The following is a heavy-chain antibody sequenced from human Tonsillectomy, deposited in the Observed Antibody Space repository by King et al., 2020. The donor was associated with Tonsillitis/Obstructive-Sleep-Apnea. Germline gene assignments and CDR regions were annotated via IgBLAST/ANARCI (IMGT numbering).Heavy chain of an antibody. CDR2: MDPSDSYT. Sequence: VQLVESGAEVKKPGESLRISCKGSGYSFTSYWISWVRQMPGKGLEWMGRMDPSDSYTNYSPSFQGHVIISADKSISTAYLQWSSLKASDTAMYYCVRVITNYYYYGMDVWGQGTTVTVSS. V-gene: IGHV5-10-1*03. D-gene: IGHD3-10*01. CDR3: VRVITNYYYYGMDV. CDR1: GYSFTSYW. J-gene: IGHJ6*02.